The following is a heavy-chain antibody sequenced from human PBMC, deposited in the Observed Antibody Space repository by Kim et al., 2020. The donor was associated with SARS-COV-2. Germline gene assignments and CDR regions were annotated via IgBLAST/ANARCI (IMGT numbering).Heavy chain of an antibody. Sequence: QKFQGRGTITADESTSTAYMELSSLRSEDTAVYYCARDTGYSSGWSADYWGQGTLVTVSS. V-gene: IGHV1-69*01. D-gene: IGHD6-19*01. J-gene: IGHJ4*02. CDR3: ARDTGYSSGWSADY.